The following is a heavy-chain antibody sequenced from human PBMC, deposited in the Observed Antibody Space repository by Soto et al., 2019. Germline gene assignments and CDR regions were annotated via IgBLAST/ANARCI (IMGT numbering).Heavy chain of an antibody. CDR2: ISGSGDNT. V-gene: IGHV3-23*01. Sequence: EVQLLESGGGLVQPGGSLRLSCAASGFTFSDYALSWVRQAPGKGLEWVSTISGSGDNTYNADSVKGRITVSRDNSKNTLYLQINSLSAEDAAVYYCAKGGNTNNNYYYVDVWGKGTAVTVSS. CDR1: GFTFSDYA. J-gene: IGHJ6*03. D-gene: IGHD3-3*01. CDR3: AKGGNTNNNYYYVDV.